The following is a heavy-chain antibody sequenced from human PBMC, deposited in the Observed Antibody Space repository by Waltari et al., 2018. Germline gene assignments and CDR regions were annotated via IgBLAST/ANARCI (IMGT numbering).Heavy chain of an antibody. V-gene: IGHV3-43D*04. Sequence: VSLISWDGGNTYYADSVEGRFTISRDNSKDSLYLQMNSRRAEDTALYYCAKDIKQPLFSYHQTYYYYGMDVWGQGTTVTVSS. CDR2: ISWDGGNT. J-gene: IGHJ6*02. D-gene: IGHD1-26*01. CDR3: AKDIKQPLFSYHQTYYYYGMDV.